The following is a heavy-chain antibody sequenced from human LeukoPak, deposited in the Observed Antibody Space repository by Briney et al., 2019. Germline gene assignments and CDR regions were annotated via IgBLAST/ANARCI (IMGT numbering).Heavy chain of an antibody. CDR1: GDSISSYY. CDR3: ARCIAVAGMFGWFDP. Sequence: SETLSLTCTVSGDSISSYYWSWIRQPPGKGLEWIGYIYYSGSTNYNPSLKSRVTISVDTSKNQFSLKLSSVTAAGTAVYYCARCIAVAGMFGWFDPWGQGTLVTVSS. V-gene: IGHV4-59*01. CDR2: IYYSGST. J-gene: IGHJ5*02. D-gene: IGHD6-19*01.